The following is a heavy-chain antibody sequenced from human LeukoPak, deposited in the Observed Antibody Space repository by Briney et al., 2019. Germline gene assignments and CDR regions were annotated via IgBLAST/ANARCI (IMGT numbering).Heavy chain of an antibody. CDR2: ISGSGGST. CDR1: GFTFSSYA. Sequence: PGGSLRLSCAASGFTFSSYAMSWVRQAPGKGLEWVSAISGSGGSTYYADYVKGRFTISRDNSKNTLYLQMNSLRAEDTAVYYCAKVLSVVVVAATGYGMDVWGQGTTVTVSS. V-gene: IGHV3-23*01. CDR3: AKVLSVVVVAATGYGMDV. D-gene: IGHD2-15*01. J-gene: IGHJ6*02.